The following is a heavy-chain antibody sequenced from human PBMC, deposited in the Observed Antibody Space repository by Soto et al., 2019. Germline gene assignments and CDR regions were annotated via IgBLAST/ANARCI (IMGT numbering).Heavy chain of an antibody. V-gene: IGHV3-23*01. D-gene: IGHD6-19*01. J-gene: IGHJ4*02. CDR2: IRVDGDAT. Sequence: PGESLKISCAASGFTSGFTFSSYAMGWVRQAPGKGLEWVSTIRVDGDATYYSDFVRARFTISRDSSNNTLFLQMKSLGAEDTAIYFCAKVRFRSWYFDSWGQGTVVTVSS. CDR1: GFTSGFTFSSYA. CDR3: AKVRFRSWYFDS.